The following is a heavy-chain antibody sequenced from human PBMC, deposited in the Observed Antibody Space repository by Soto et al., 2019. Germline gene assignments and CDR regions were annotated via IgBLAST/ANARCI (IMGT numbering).Heavy chain of an antibody. CDR2: IYSGGGT. CDR1: GFTVSNNY. D-gene: IGHD4-4*01. J-gene: IGHJ4*02. V-gene: IGHV3-53*01. CDR3: ARNGWGMATVGM. Sequence: EVQLVESGGGLVQPGGSLRLSCAASGFTVSNNYMNWFRLAPGKGLEWVSLIYSGGGTYYADSVKGRFTISRDNSKHTLYLQMNSLRAEDTAVYYCARNGWGMATVGMWGPGTLVTVSS.